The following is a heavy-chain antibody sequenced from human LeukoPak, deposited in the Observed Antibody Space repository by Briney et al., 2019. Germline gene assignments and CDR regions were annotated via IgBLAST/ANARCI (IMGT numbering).Heavy chain of an antibody. Sequence: SETLPLTCAVYGGSFSGYFWSWIRQPPGKGLEWIGEINHSGSTNYNPFLKSRVTISVDTSKNQFSLKLSSVTAADTAVYYCARVGPYCSSTSCYVTKAYYFDYWGQGTLVTVSS. CDR1: GGSFSGYF. D-gene: IGHD2-2*01. V-gene: IGHV4-34*01. CDR2: INHSGST. CDR3: ARVGPYCSSTSCYVTKAYYFDY. J-gene: IGHJ4*02.